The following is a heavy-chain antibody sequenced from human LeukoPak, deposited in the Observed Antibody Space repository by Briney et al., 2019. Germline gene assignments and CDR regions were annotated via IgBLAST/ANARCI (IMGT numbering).Heavy chain of an antibody. J-gene: IGHJ5*02. D-gene: IGHD6-13*01. CDR3: ASRPKVSSTWYCFDP. Sequence: PGGSLRLSCAAPGFTFSSYAMSWVRQAPGKGLEWVSTIGGTGDHIYYADSVKGRFTISRDNSKNTLYLQMSSLRAEDTAVYYCASRPKVSSTWYCFDPWGQGTLVTVSS. CDR1: GFTFSSYA. CDR2: IGGTGDHI. V-gene: IGHV3-23*01.